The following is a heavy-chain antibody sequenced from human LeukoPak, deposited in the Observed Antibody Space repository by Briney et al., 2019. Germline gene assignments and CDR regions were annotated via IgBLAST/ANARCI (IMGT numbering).Heavy chain of an antibody. J-gene: IGHJ1*01. D-gene: IGHD6-19*01. CDR1: GFTFDDYA. V-gene: IGHV3-9*01. CDR3: ARAYKDRSLAGKKEFFQH. CDR2: ISWNSGTI. Sequence: GGSLRLSCAASGFTFDDYAMHWVRQAPGKGLEWVSGISWNSGTIGYADSVKGRFTISRDNANNFLYLQMNSLRAEDTALYYCARAYKDRSLAGKKEFFQHWGQGTLVTVSS.